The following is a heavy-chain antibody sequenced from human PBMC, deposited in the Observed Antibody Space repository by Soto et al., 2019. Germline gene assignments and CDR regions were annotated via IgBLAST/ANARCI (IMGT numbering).Heavy chain of an antibody. CDR3: AKKGPGWRFGELPLDY. D-gene: IGHD3-10*01. Sequence: PAGSLRLSCAASGFTFSSYAMSWVRQAPGKGLEWVSAISGSGGSTYYADSVKGRFTISRDNSKNTLYLQMNSLRAEDTAVYYCAKKGPGWRFGELPLDYWGQGTLVTVSS. CDR2: ISGSGGST. J-gene: IGHJ4*02. V-gene: IGHV3-23*01. CDR1: GFTFSSYA.